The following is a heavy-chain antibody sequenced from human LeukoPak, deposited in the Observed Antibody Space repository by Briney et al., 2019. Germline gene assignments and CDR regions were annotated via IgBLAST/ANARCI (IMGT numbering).Heavy chain of an antibody. CDR3: ARDKYCSSTSCYGGYYYYYYGMDV. CDR1: GYTFTSYG. Sequence: ASVKVSCKASGYTFTSYGISWVRQAPGQGLEWMGWISAYNGNTNYAQKLQGRVTMTTDTSTSTVYMELRSLRSDDTAVYYCARDKYCSSTSCYGGYYYYYYGMDVWGQGTTVTVSS. V-gene: IGHV1-18*01. CDR2: ISAYNGNT. D-gene: IGHD2-2*01. J-gene: IGHJ6*02.